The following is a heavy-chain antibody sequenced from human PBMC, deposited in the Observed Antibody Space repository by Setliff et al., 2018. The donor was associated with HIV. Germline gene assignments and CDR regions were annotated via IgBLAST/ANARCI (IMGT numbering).Heavy chain of an antibody. CDR1: GFTFSAYA. J-gene: IGHJ4*02. Sequence: GGSLRLSCSASGFTFSAYAMNWVRQAPGKGLEWVAVISGDGGITYYADSVKGRFAISRDNSKHTLYLQMNSLRAEDTAVYYCAKTSNTGYLFCSDYWGQGTLVTVSS. CDR2: ISGDGGIT. CDR3: AKTSNTGYLFCSDY. D-gene: IGHD3-9*01. V-gene: IGHV3-30-3*02.